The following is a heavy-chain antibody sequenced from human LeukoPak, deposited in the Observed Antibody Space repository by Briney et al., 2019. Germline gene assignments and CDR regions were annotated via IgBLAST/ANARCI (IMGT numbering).Heavy chain of an antibody. J-gene: IGHJ4*02. D-gene: IGHD6-19*01. CDR3: ARDYSSGWYGGY. V-gene: IGHV3-30*04. Sequence: GGSLRLSCAASGFTFSSYAMHWDRQAPGKGLEWVAVISYDGSNKYYADSVKGRFTISRDNSKNTLYLQMNSLRAEDTAVYYCARDYSSGWYGGYWGQGTLVTVSS. CDR1: GFTFSSYA. CDR2: ISYDGSNK.